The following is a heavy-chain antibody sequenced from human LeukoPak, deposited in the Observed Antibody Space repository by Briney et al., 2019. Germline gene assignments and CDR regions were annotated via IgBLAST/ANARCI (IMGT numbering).Heavy chain of an antibody. CDR1: GFTFSDYY. CDR3: AKASPSTTGRTEAGY. D-gene: IGHD1-1*01. J-gene: IGHJ4*02. V-gene: IGHV3-11*01. Sequence: PGGSLRLSCAASGFTFSDYYMSWIRQAPGKGLEWVSYISSSGSTIYYADSVKGRFTISRDNAKNSLYLQMNSLRAEDKAVYYCAKASPSTTGRTEAGYWGQGTLVTVSS. CDR2: ISSSGSTI.